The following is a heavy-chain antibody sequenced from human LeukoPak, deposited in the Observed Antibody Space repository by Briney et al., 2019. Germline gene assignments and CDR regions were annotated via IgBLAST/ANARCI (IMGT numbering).Heavy chain of an antibody. CDR1: GGSISSYY. V-gene: IGHV4-4*07. CDR2: IYTSGST. CDR3: ARGWRTSAAIRPNGMDV. D-gene: IGHD2-2*01. J-gene: IGHJ6*02. Sequence: SQTRSLTCIVSGGSISSYYWSWIRQPAGKGLEWIGRIYTSGSTNYNPSLKSRVTMSVDTSKNQFSLKLSSVTAADTAVYYCARGWRTSAAIRPNGMDVWGQGTTVTVSS.